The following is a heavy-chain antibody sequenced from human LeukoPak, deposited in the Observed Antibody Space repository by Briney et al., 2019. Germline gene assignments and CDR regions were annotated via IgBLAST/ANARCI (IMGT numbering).Heavy chain of an antibody. V-gene: IGHV4-59*01. CDR1: GGSISSYY. J-gene: IGHJ3*01. CDR2: VYYTGST. D-gene: IGHD6-13*01. CDR3: ARISSSNWYNERGAFDV. Sequence: SETLSLTCTVSGGSISSYYWSCVRQPTGKGLEWIGFVYYTGSTNYSPSLKSRVTISVDTSKNQFSLKLRSVTATDTAVYYCARISSSNWYNERGAFDVWGQGTMVTVSS.